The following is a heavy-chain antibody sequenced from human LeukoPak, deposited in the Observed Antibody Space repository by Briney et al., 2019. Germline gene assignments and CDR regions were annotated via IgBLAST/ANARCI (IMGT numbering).Heavy chain of an antibody. CDR3: VRGHNSGWSDFDY. Sequence: SQTLSLTCTVSGVSISSGNSYGSWIRQPAGKGLEWIGRIYTSGRTNLNPALKSRVTLSLDTSKNQFSITLTSVASADTAVYYCVRGHNSGWSDFDYWGLGTLVTVSS. J-gene: IGHJ4*02. V-gene: IGHV4-61*02. D-gene: IGHD6-19*01. CDR2: IYTSGRT. CDR1: GVSISSGNSY.